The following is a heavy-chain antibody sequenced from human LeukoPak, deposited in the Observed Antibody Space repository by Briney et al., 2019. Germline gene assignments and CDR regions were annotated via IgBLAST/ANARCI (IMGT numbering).Heavy chain of an antibody. Sequence: QTGRSLRLSCAASGFTFSHYAMHWVRQAPGKGLEWVAVISYDGSHQYSADSVKGRLSISRDNSRHTLYLQMNSLRPEDTAVYYCARARNGTLKYWGQGTLVIVSS. CDR3: ARARNGTLKY. CDR2: ISYDGSHQ. CDR1: GFTFSHYA. V-gene: IGHV3-30*01. D-gene: IGHD1-26*01. J-gene: IGHJ4*02.